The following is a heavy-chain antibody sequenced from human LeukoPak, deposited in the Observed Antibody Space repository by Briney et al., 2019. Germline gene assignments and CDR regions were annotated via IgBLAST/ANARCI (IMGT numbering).Heavy chain of an antibody. Sequence: GGSLRLSCAASGFTFSDYYMSWIRQAPGKGLEWVSYISSSGSTIYYADSVKGRFTISRDNAKNSLYLQMNSLRVEDTAVYYCARIYYYYYYMDVWGKGTTVTVSS. J-gene: IGHJ6*03. CDR3: ARIYYYYYYMDV. V-gene: IGHV3-11*04. CDR2: ISSSGSTI. CDR1: GFTFSDYY.